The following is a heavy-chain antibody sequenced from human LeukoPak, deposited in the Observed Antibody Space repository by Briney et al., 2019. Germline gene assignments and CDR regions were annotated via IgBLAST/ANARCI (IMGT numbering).Heavy chain of an antibody. D-gene: IGHD3-10*02. CDR3: ARGTMFPYYFDY. J-gene: IGHJ4*02. Sequence: GGSLRLSCAASGFTFSSYEMNWVRQAPGKGLEWVSFISSSSSYIYYADSVKGRFTISRDNAKSSLYLQMNSLRAEDTAVYYCARGTMFPYYFDYWGQGTLVTVSS. CDR2: ISSSSSYI. CDR1: GFTFSSYE. V-gene: IGHV3-21*01.